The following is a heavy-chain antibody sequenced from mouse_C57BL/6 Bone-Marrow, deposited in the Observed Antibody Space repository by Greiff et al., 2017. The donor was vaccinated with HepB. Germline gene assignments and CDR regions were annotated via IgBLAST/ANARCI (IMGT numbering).Heavy chain of an antibody. CDR3: ARYRDDGYYRYYFDY. D-gene: IGHD2-3*01. CDR1: GFTFTDYY. Sequence: EVQLVESGGGLVQPGGSLSLSCAASGFTFTDYYMSWVRQPPGKALEWLGFIRNKANGYTTEYSASVKGRFTISRDNSQSILCLQMNALRAEDSATYYCARYRDDGYYRYYFDYWGQGTTLTVSS. CDR2: IRNKANGYTT. J-gene: IGHJ2*01. V-gene: IGHV7-3*01.